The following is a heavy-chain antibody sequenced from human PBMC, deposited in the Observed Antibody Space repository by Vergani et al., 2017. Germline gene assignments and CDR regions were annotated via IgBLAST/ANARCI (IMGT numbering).Heavy chain of an antibody. V-gene: IGHV3-30*19. D-gene: IGHD4-17*01. CDR2: IWYDGSNK. CDR3: ARESGDDQNWFDP. CDR1: GFTFSSYG. Sequence: QVQLVESGGGVVQPGRSLRLSCAASGFTFSSYGMHWVRQAPGKGLEWVAVIWYDGSNKYYADSVKGRFTISRDNSKNTLYLQMNSLRAEDTAVYYCARESGDDQNWFDPWGQGTLVTVSS. J-gene: IGHJ5*02.